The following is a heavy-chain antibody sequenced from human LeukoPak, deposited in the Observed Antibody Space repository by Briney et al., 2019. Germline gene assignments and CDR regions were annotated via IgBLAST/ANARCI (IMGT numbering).Heavy chain of an antibody. Sequence: SGTPSPTCSVSGDSTSNNNCSSAWIRPLPGKGLEWVGTMPFDETASDNEIPSYNPSLKGRATISAEKSKNQLSLKVKSVTAADTASYYCAAMTLTGVAGRGWFDAWGQGTLDIVSS. CDR1: GDSTSNNNCS. D-gene: IGHD3-3*01. CDR2: MPFDETASDNEIP. J-gene: IGHJ5*02. CDR3: AAMTLTGVAGRGWFDA. V-gene: IGHV4-39*05.